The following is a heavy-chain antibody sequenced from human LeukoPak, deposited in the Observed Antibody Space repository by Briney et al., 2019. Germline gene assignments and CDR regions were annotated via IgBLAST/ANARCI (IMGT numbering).Heavy chain of an antibody. Sequence: PSETLSLTCTVSGGSISSYYWSWIRQPAGKGLEWIGRIYTSGSTNYNPSLKSRVTMSVDTSKNQFSLKLSSVTAADTAVYYCARRTPAHYYDSKTYFDYWGQGTLVTVSS. V-gene: IGHV4-4*07. CDR3: ARRTPAHYYDSKTYFDY. D-gene: IGHD3-22*01. CDR2: IYTSGST. CDR1: GGSISSYY. J-gene: IGHJ4*02.